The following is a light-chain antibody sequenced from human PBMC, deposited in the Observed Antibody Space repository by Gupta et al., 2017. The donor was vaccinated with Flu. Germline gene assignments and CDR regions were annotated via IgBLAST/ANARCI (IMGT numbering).Light chain of an antibody. V-gene: IGKV1-39*01. CDR3: QQSDSTPMYS. CDR1: QTISRY. J-gene: IGKJ2*01. CDR2: AAA. Sequence: SSLFASVGDKVTITCRASQTISRYLNWYQQKPGNGPKLLIYAAASWRSGVSPRFCGSGSGTDLTLTISSRQPEDSAFYYCQQSDSTPMYSFGQGTKLEIK.